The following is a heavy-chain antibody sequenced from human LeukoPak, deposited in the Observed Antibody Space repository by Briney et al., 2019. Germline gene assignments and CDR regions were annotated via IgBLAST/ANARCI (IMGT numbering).Heavy chain of an antibody. CDR1: GFTFSDYY. CDR2: ISSSGSTI. J-gene: IGHJ6*03. Sequence: GGSLRLSCAASGFTFSDYYMSWIRQAPGKGLEWVSYISSSGSTIYYADSVKGRFTISRDNAKNSLYLQMNSLRAEDTAVYYCARASTVFGVVTPSYYYYYMDVWGKGTTVTVSS. CDR3: ARASTVFGVVTPSYYYYYMDV. V-gene: IGHV3-11*04. D-gene: IGHD3-3*01.